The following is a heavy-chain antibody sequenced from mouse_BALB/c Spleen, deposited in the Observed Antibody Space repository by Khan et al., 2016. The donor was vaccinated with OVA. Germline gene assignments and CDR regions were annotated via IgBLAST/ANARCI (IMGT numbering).Heavy chain of an antibody. CDR3: ARIYRSDFDY. CDR2: INPHIGET. CDR1: GYSFTGYF. D-gene: IGHD2-1*01. J-gene: IGHJ2*01. V-gene: IGHV1-20*02. Sequence: IQLVQSGPELVKPGASVKISCKASGYSFTGYFMNWVMQSHGKSLEWIGRINPHIGETFYNQKFKDKATLTVDESSSTPHMELRSLASEDSAVFYCARIYRSDFDYWGQGTTLTVSS.